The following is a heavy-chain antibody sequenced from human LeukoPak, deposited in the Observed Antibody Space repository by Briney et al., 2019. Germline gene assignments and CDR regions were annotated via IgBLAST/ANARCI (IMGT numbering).Heavy chain of an antibody. V-gene: IGHV4-34*01. CDR2: INHSGST. CDR1: GGSFSGYY. CDR3: ARGRLLHYYDSSGYYDPLDY. Sequence: SETLSLTCAVYGGSFSGYYWSWLRQPPGKGLEWIGEINHSGSTNYNPSLKSRVTISVDTSKNQFSLKLSSVTAADTAVYYCARGRLLHYYDSSGYYDPLDYWGQGTLVTVSS. J-gene: IGHJ4*02. D-gene: IGHD3-22*01.